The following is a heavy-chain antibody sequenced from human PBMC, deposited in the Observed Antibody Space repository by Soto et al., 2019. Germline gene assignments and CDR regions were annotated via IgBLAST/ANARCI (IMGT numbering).Heavy chain of an antibody. CDR2: FDPEDGET. D-gene: IGHD4-17*01. Sequence: ASVKVSCKVSGYTLTELSMHWVRQAPGKGLEWMGGFDPEDGETIYAQKFQGRVTMTEDTSTDTAYMEPSSLRSEDTAVYYCATDKGATVIPDFDYWGRGTLVTVSS. J-gene: IGHJ4*02. CDR3: ATDKGATVIPDFDY. CDR1: GYTLTELS. V-gene: IGHV1-24*01.